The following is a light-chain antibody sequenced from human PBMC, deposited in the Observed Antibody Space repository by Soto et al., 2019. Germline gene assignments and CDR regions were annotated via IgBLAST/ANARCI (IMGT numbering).Light chain of an antibody. Sequence: QSVLTQPPSASGTPGQRVTISCSGSSSNIGSNVVNWYQQFPGTAPKLLMYSNNQRPSGVPDRFSGSKSGTSASLAISGLQSEEEADYYCAAWDDSLNGPVFGGGTKLTVL. CDR2: SNN. CDR1: SSNIGSNV. CDR3: AAWDDSLNGPV. V-gene: IGLV1-44*01. J-gene: IGLJ2*01.